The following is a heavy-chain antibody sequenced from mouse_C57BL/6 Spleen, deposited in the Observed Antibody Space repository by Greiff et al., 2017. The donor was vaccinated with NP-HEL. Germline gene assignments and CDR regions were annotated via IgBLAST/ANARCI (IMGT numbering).Heavy chain of an antibody. D-gene: IGHD3-3*01. CDR2: IDPSDSYT. CDR3: ARRRAGYFDV. J-gene: IGHJ1*03. Sequence: QVQLQQPGAELVMPGASVKLSCKASGYTFTSYWMHWVKQRPGQGLEWIGEIDPSDSYTNYHQKFKGKSTLTVDKSSSTAYRQLSSLTSEYAAVYYCARRRAGYFDVWGTGTTVTVSS. CDR1: GYTFTSYW. V-gene: IGHV1-69*01.